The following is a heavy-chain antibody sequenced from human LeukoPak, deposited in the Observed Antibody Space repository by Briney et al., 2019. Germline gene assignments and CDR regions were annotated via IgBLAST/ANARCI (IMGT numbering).Heavy chain of an antibody. Sequence: PSETLSLTCTVSGVSISGYYWSWIRQPAGKGFEWMGRIYITRGTNYNPSLRSRVIMSVDTSKNQFSLQLTSVTAADTAVYYCARESRIVEGDGYHIDVWGKGTTVTISS. V-gene: IGHV4-4*07. J-gene: IGHJ6*03. CDR3: ARESRIVEGDGYHIDV. CDR2: IYITRGT. CDR1: GVSISGYY. D-gene: IGHD1-26*01.